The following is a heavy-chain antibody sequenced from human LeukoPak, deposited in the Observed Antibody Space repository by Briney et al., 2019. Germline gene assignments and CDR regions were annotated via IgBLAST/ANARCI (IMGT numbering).Heavy chain of an antibody. CDR1: GYTYTNNY. Sequence: ASVKVSCKASGYTYTNNYLHWVRQAPGQGLEWMGMIYPRDGSTSYAQNFQGRVTVTRDTSTTTVHMELRGLRSEDTAVYYCARDQEGFDYWGQGTVVTVSS. CDR2: IYPRDGST. J-gene: IGHJ4*02. V-gene: IGHV1-46*01. CDR3: ARDQEGFDY.